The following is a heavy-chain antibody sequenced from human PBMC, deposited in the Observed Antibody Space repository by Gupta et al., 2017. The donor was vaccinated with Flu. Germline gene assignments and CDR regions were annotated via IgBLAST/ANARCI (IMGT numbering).Heavy chain of an antibody. Sequence: QVQLVESGGGVVQPGMSLTLSCAASGFTFSSYVMHWVCQAPGKGLEWGALIWYDGSNKYYADSVKGRFTISRDNSKNTLYLQMNSLRAEDTAVYYCASEYWTNGICYTNWFNPGAREPWSPSPQ. J-gene: IGHJ5*02. D-gene: IGHD2-8*01. V-gene: IGHV3-33*01. CDR1: GFTFSSYV. CDR3: ASEYWTNGICYTNWFNP. CDR2: IWYDGSNK.